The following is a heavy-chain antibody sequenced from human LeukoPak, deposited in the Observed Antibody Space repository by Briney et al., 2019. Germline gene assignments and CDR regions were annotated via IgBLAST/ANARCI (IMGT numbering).Heavy chain of an antibody. Sequence: GGSLRLSCVASRSIFSYYEMNWVRQAPGKGLEWVSYISSSGGTIYYADSVKGRFTISRDNAKNSLYLQMNSLRVEDTAVYYCARTRVAVQLWFAFDIWGQGTLVTVSS. CDR3: ARTRVAVQLWFAFDI. J-gene: IGHJ3*02. V-gene: IGHV3-48*03. D-gene: IGHD5-18*01. CDR1: RSIFSYYE. CDR2: ISSSGGTI.